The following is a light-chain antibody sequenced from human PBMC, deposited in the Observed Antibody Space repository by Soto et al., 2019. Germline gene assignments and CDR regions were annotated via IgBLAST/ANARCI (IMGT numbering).Light chain of an antibody. J-gene: IGKJ5*01. CDR1: QSVXNTY. V-gene: IGKV3-20*01. Sequence: IVLTQCPVPLFLSPGERSTLACRAGQSVXNTYSAGDARKPGQAPRLPTASASSMATGSPDRLSGSGSVTDFTLPISRLEPEYFAVYYCQQYGNAPSTFGQGTRLDIK. CDR2: SAS. CDR3: QQYGNAPST.